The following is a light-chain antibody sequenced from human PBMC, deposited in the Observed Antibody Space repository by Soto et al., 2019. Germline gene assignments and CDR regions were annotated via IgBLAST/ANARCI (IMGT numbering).Light chain of an antibody. CDR2: KAS. J-gene: IGKJ2*01. Sequence: DIPMTQSPSTLSASVGDRVTITCRASQSISSWLAWYQQKPGEAPKILIYKASRLESGVPSRFSGSGSGTEFTLTISSLQPDDFATYFCQQYDYYPYTFGQGTKLEIK. V-gene: IGKV1-5*03. CDR1: QSISSW. CDR3: QQYDYYPYT.